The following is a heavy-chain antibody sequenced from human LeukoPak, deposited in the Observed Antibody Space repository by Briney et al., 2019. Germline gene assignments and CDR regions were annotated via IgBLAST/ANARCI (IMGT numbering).Heavy chain of an antibody. V-gene: IGHV3-30*18. CDR3: AKGRDYGPRYYFDY. CDR2: ISYDGSNK. Sequence: GGSLRLSCAASGFTFSSYGMHWVRQAPGKGLEWVAVISYDGSNKYYADSVKGRFTISRDNSKNTLYLQMNSLRAEDTAVYYCAKGRDYGPRYYFDYWGQGTLVTVSS. CDR1: GFTFSSYG. J-gene: IGHJ4*02. D-gene: IGHD4-17*01.